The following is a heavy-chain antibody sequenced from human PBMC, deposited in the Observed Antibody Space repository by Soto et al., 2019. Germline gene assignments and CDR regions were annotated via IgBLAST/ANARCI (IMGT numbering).Heavy chain of an antibody. D-gene: IGHD2-2*01. CDR2: ISYDGSNK. CDR3: AREEIVVVPAALYYYYGMDV. J-gene: IGHJ6*02. Sequence: QVQLVESGGGVVQPGRSLRLSCAASGFTFSSYAMHWVRQAPGKGLEWVAVISYDGSNKYYADSVKGRFTISRDNSKNTLYLQMNSLRAEETAVYYCAREEIVVVPAALYYYYGMDVWGQGTTVTVSS. V-gene: IGHV3-30-3*01. CDR1: GFTFSSYA.